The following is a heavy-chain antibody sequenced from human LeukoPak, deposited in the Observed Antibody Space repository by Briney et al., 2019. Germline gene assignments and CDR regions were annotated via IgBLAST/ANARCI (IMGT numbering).Heavy chain of an antibody. J-gene: IGHJ4*02. CDR1: GYTFTSYA. CDR2: ISAYNGNT. CDR3: ARSRGYCGGGSCYFDY. V-gene: IGHV1-18*01. D-gene: IGHD2-15*01. Sequence: ASVKVSCKASGYTFTSYAISWVRRAPGQGLEWMGWISAYNGNTNYAQELQGRLTMTTDTSTSTAYMELRSLISDDAAVYYCARSRGYCGGGSCYFDYWGQGTLVTVSS.